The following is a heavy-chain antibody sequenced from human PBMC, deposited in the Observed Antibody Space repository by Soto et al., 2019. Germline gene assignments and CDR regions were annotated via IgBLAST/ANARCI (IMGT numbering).Heavy chain of an antibody. D-gene: IGHD2-15*01. CDR3: AHRPEDRDAFDI. CDR2: IYWDDDK. J-gene: IGHJ3*02. CDR1: GFSLSTSGVG. Sequence: QITLKESGPTLVKPTQTLTLTCTFSGFSLSTSGVGVGWIRQPPGKALEWLALIYWDDDKRYSPSLKSRLTITKDTTKNQVVLTMTNMDPVDTATYYCAHRPEDRDAFDIWGQGTMVTVSS. V-gene: IGHV2-5*02.